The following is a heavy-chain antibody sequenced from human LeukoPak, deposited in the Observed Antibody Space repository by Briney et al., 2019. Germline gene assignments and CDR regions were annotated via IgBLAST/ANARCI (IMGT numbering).Heavy chain of an antibody. D-gene: IGHD3-22*01. CDR1: GGSISSYY. Sequence: SETLSLTCTVSGGSISSYYWSWIRQPPGKGLEWIGSIYYSGSTYYNPSLKSRVTISVDTSKNQFSLKVISVTAADTAVYYCARIYYDSSGPLDYWGQGTPVTVSS. J-gene: IGHJ4*02. V-gene: IGHV4-59*12. CDR2: IYYSGST. CDR3: ARIYYDSSGPLDY.